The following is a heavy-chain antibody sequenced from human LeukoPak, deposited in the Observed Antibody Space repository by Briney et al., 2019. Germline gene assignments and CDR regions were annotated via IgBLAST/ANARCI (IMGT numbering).Heavy chain of an antibody. V-gene: IGHV5-51*01. J-gene: IGHJ4*02. CDR2: IYPGDSDT. CDR1: GYSFTSYW. CDR3: ARSSHSSGWFTGYFDY. Sequence: GESLKISCKGSGYSFTSYWIGWVRQMPGKGLEWMGIIYPGDSDTRYSPSFQGQVTISADKSISTAYLQWSSLKASDTAMYYCARSSHSSGWFTGYFDYWGQGTLVTVSS. D-gene: IGHD6-19*01.